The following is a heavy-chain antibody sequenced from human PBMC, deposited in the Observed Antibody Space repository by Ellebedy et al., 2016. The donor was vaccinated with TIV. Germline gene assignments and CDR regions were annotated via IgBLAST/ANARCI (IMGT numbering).Heavy chain of an antibody. CDR2: IKEDGSEK. CDR3: ARVVAVAAAFDI. V-gene: IGHV3-7*03. CDR1: GFTFSSYW. D-gene: IGHD6-19*01. J-gene: IGHJ3*02. Sequence: GESLKISCAVSGFTFSSYWMTWVRQAPGKGRECLANIKEDGSEKYYVDSVKGRFAISRDNAKNSLYIQMNSLRAEDTAVYYCARVVAVAAAFDIWGQGTMVTVSS.